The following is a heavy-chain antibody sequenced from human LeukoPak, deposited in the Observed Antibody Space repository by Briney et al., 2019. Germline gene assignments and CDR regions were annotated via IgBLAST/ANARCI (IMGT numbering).Heavy chain of an antibody. V-gene: IGHV1-46*01. Sequence: ASVKVSCKASGYTFTSYYMHWVRQAPGQGLEWMGIINPSGGSTSYAQKFQGRVTMTRDMSTSTVYMELSSLRSEDTAVYYCARGGYDSSGYPRSSDYWGQGTLVTVSS. CDR1: GYTFTSYY. CDR3: ARGGYDSSGYPRSSDY. CDR2: INPSGGST. J-gene: IGHJ4*02. D-gene: IGHD3-22*01.